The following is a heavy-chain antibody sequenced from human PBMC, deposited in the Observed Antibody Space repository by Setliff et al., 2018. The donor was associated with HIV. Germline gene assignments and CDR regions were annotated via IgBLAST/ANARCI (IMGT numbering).Heavy chain of an antibody. J-gene: IGHJ4*02. V-gene: IGHV4-59*01. CDR1: GFTFSDYY. CDR2: IYYSGNS. CDR3: ARRTNGYAALDY. Sequence: GSLRLSCAASGFTFSDYYMSWIRQAPGKGLEWIGYIYYSGNSNYNPSLKSRVTMSVDTSKTQFSLRLSSVTAADTAVYFCARRTNGYAALDYWGQGTLVTVSS. D-gene: IGHD5-12*01.